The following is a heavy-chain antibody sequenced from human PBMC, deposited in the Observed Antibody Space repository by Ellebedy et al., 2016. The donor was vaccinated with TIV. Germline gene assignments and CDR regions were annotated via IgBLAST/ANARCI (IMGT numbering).Heavy chain of an antibody. CDR2: IRSSGRT. J-gene: IGHJ4*02. CDR1: GGSMSSSGFY. CDR3: AGRSGAAASGHDY. D-gene: IGHD6-25*01. V-gene: IGHV4-39*01. Sequence: MPSETLSLTCTVSGGSMSSSGFYWGFVRQPPGKGLEWIGSIRSSGRTYYNPPLKSRFTMSVDTSKNQFSLNLNSVTAADTAVYFCAGRSGAAASGHDYWGQGTLVSVSS.